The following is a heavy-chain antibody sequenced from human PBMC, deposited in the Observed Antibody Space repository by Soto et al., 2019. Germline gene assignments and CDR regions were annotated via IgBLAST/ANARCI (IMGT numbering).Heavy chain of an antibody. CDR1: GGSISSGDYY. D-gene: IGHD6-13*01. CDR2: IYYSGST. J-gene: IGHJ6*02. CDR3: ARGEGSSWVDYYYGMDV. V-gene: IGHV4-30-4*01. Sequence: SETLSLTCTVSGGSISSGDYYWSWIRQPPGKGLEWIGYIYYSGSTYYNPSLKSRVTISVDTSKNQFSLKLSSVTAADTAVYYCARGEGSSWVDYYYGMDVWGQGTTVTVSS.